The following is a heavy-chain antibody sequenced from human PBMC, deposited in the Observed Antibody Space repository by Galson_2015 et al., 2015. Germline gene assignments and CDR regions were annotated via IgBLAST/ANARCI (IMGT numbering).Heavy chain of an antibody. CDR2: TYYRSKWYN. CDR3: ARDRVTMVRGVIIAPDY. Sequence: CAISGDSVSSNSAAWNWIRQSPSRGLEWLGRTYYRSKWYNDYAVSVKSRITINPDTSKNQFSLQLNSVTPEDTAVYYCARDRVTMVRGVIIAPDYWGQGTLVTVSS. CDR1: GDSVSSNSAA. V-gene: IGHV6-1*01. D-gene: IGHD3-10*01. J-gene: IGHJ4*02.